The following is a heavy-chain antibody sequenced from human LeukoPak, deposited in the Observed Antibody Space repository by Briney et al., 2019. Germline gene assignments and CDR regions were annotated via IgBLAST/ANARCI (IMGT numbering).Heavy chain of an antibody. V-gene: IGHV1-69*04. D-gene: IGHD5-12*01. CDR1: GGTYTSYA. CDR3: ARDIVATIYRIGFDY. J-gene: IGHJ4*02. Sequence: ASVKVSCKASGGTYTSYAISWVRQAPGQGLEWMGRIIPILGIATYAQKFQGRVTITADKSTSTAYMELSSLRSEDTAVYYCARDIVATIYRIGFDYWGQGTLVTVSS. CDR2: IIPILGIA.